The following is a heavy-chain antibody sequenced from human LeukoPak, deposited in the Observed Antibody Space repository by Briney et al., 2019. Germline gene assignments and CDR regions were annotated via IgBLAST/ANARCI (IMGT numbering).Heavy chain of an antibody. CDR3: AVQYHHILTGYYAFDY. Sequence: PGGSLRLSCAASGLTFSSYWMHWVRQGPGKGLVWVSQINTDGSTTSYADSVKGRFTISRDNAKNTLYLQMNSLRAEDTAVYYCAVQYHHILTGYYAFDYWGQGTRVTVSS. D-gene: IGHD3-9*01. CDR1: GLTFSSYW. V-gene: IGHV3-74*01. J-gene: IGHJ4*02. CDR2: INTDGSTT.